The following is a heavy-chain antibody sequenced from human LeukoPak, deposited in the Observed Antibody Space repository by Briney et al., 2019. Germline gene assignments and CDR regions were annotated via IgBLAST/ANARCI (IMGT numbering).Heavy chain of an antibody. D-gene: IGHD3/OR15-3a*01. Sequence: SETLSLTCTVSGGSISSYYWSWIRQPAGKGLEWIGRIYTSGSTNYNPSLKSRVTMSVDTSKNQFSLKLSSVTAADTAVYYCARVMRRTGCLSDAFDIWAKGQWSPSLQ. CDR2: IYTSGST. V-gene: IGHV4-4*07. CDR1: GGSISSYY. J-gene: IGHJ3*02. CDR3: ARVMRRTGCLSDAFDI.